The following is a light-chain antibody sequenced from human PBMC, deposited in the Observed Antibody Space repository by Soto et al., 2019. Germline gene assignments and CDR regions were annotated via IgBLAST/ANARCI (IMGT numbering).Light chain of an antibody. CDR3: QQYHSFPLT. CDR1: QSISSW. CDR2: KAS. V-gene: IGKV1-5*03. J-gene: IGKJ4*01. Sequence: DFQMTQFPSTLSASVGDRVTITCRASQSISSWLAWYQQKPGKAPKLLIYKASTLQSGVPSRFSGSGSGTEFTLTISGLQPDEFATYYCQQYHSFPLTFGGGTKVEIK.